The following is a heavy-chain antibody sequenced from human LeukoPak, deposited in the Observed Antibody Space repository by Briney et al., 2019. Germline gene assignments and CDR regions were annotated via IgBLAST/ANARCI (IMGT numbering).Heavy chain of an antibody. D-gene: IGHD6-13*01. CDR2: ISHSGST. CDR3: ARGWGSSWYYFDY. V-gene: IGHV4-59*01. J-gene: IGHJ4*02. CDR1: GDSISNYY. Sequence: KSSETPSLTCIVSGDSISNYYWSWIRQPPGKGLEWIGYISHSGSTTYNPSLKSRVTISVDTSENEFSLRLSSATTADTAVYYCARGWGSSWYYFDYWGQGTLVTVST.